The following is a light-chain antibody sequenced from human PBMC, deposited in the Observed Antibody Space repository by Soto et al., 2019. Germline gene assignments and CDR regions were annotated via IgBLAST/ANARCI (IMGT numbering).Light chain of an antibody. J-gene: IGLJ1*01. CDR2: EVS. V-gene: IGLV2-23*02. Sequence: SVLTQPASVSGSPAQSTTISCTGTSSDVGSYNLVSWYQQHPGKAPKLMIYEVSKRPSGVSKRFSGSKSGNTASLTISGLQAEDEADYYCCSYVGSSTYVFGTGNKVTV. CDR1: SSDVGSYNL. CDR3: CSYVGSSTYV.